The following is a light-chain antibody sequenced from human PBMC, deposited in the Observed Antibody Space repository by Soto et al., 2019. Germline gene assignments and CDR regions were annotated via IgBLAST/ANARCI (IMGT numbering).Light chain of an antibody. CDR2: DAS. V-gene: IGKV1-5*01. CDR3: QQYSSYSYT. Sequence: DIQMTKSPYTLSASVGDRVTMTCRASQTIYRWLAWYQQKPGKAPKLLIYDASSLESGVPSRFSGSGSGTQFTLTISSLQPDDFATYYCQQYSSYSYTFGQGTRLEIK. CDR1: QTIYRW. J-gene: IGKJ5*01.